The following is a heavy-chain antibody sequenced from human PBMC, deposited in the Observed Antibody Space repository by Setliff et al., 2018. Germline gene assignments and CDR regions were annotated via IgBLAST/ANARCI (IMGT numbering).Heavy chain of an antibody. CDR1: GHSFTRYW. V-gene: IGHV5-51*01. CDR2: TYPSDSDT. Sequence: PGESLKISCKGSGHSFTRYWIGWVRQMPGKGLEWMGITYPSDSDTRDSPSFQGQVTISADKSISTAYLQWSSLKASDTAMYYCARRQGANWGSDYYYGMDVWGQGTTVTVSS. CDR3: ARRQGANWGSDYYYGMDV. J-gene: IGHJ6*02. D-gene: IGHD7-27*01.